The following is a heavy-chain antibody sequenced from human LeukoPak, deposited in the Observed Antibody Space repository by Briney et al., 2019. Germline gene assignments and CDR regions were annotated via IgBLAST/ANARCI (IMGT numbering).Heavy chain of an antibody. CDR3: AKSDIRGVDYGDYQVLTYYYYMDV. CDR2: IRYDGSNK. V-gene: IGHV3-30*02. Sequence: QPGGSLRLSCAASGFTFSSYGMHWVRQAPGKGLEWVAFIRYDGSNKYYADSVKGRFTISRDNSKNTLYLQMNSLRAEDTAVYYCAKSDIRGVDYGDYQVLTYYYYMDVWGKGTTVTISS. J-gene: IGHJ6*03. CDR1: GFTFSSYG. D-gene: IGHD4-17*01.